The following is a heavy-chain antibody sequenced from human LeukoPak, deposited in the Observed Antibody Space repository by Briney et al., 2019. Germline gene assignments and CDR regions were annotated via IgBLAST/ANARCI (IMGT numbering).Heavy chain of an antibody. CDR1: GGSFSGYY. CDR3: ARGFRGHSSSSFDY. D-gene: IGHD6-13*01. CDR2: INHSGST. V-gene: IGHV4-34*01. Sequence: SETLSLTCAVYGGSFSGYYWSWIRQPPGKGLEWIGEINHSGSTNYNPSLKSRVTVSVDTSKNQFSLKLSSVTAADTAVYYCARGFRGHSSSSFDYWGQGTLVTVPS. J-gene: IGHJ4*02.